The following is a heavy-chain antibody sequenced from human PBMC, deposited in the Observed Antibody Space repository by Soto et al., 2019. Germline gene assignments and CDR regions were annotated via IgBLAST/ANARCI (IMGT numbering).Heavy chain of an antibody. J-gene: IGHJ4*02. CDR2: IYYSGST. V-gene: IGHV4-31*03. CDR3: ARGKLRPHIFDY. CDR1: GGSISSGGYY. D-gene: IGHD2-15*01. Sequence: SETLSLTCTASGGSISSGGYYWSWIRQHPGKGLEWIGYIYYSGSTYYNPSLKSRVTISVDTSKNQFSLKLSSVTAADTAVYYCARGKLRPHIFDYWGQGTLVTVSS.